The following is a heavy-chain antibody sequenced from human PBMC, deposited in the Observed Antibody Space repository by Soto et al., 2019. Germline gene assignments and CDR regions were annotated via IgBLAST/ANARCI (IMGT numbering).Heavy chain of an antibody. Sequence: QVQLQESGPGLVKPSGTLSLTCAVSSGSISSSNWWSWVRQPPGKGLEWIGEIYHSGSTNYNPSLKGQSTIPVDKSKNQFPVRLSSVTAGDAAVYDCARVAEEASFFDYWGKGTLVTVSS. CDR1: SGSISSSNW. CDR3: ARVAEEASFFDY. V-gene: IGHV4-4*02. CDR2: IYHSGST. J-gene: IGHJ4*02.